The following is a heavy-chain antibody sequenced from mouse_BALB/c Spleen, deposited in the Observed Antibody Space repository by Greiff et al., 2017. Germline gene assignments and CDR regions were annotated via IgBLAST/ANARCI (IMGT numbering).Heavy chain of an antibody. V-gene: IGHV1S132*01. D-gene: IGHD2-4*01. CDR1: GYTFTSYW. Sequence: VNVVESGAELVKPGASVKLSCKTSGYTFTSYWIQWVKQRPGQGLGWIGEIFPGTGTTYYNEKFKGKATLTIDTSSSTAYMQLSSLTSEDSAVYFCARRAAFDYGDYFDYWGQGTTLTVSS. CDR3: ARRAAFDYGDYFDY. J-gene: IGHJ2*01. CDR2: IFPGTGTT.